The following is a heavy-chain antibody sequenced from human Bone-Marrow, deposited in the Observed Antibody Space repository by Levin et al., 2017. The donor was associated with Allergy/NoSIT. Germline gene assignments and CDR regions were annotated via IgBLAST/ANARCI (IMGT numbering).Heavy chain of an antibody. CDR3: ARQLRWSYTFDP. J-gene: IGHJ5*02. CDR1: GDSMSSSSYY. CDR2: IYYSGSA. D-gene: IGHD4-23*01. V-gene: IGHV4-39*01. Sequence: SETLSLTCTVSGDSMSSSSYYWGWIRQPPGKGLEWVGSIYYSGSAYYNPSLTSRVTISVDTSKKQFSLKLNSVIAADTAVYYCARQLRWSYTFDPWGHGTLVTVSS.